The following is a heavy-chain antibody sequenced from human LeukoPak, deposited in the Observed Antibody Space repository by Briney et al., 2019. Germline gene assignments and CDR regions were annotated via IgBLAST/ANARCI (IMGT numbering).Heavy chain of an antibody. V-gene: IGHV4-34*01. Sequence: SETLSLTCAVYGGSFSGYYWSWIRQPPGKGLEWIGEINHSGSTNYNPSLKSRVTISVDTSKNQFSLKLSPVTAADTAVYYCARRRAYGSDYYYYMDVWGKGTTVTISS. J-gene: IGHJ6*03. D-gene: IGHD3-10*01. CDR1: GGSFSGYY. CDR2: INHSGST. CDR3: ARRRAYGSDYYYYMDV.